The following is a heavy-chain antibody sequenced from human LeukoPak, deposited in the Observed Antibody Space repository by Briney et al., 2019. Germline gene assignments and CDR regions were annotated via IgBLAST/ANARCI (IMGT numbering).Heavy chain of an antibody. CDR2: ISGSSSII. CDR1: GFTFSSYS. J-gene: IGHJ4*02. D-gene: IGHD5-18*01. V-gene: IGHV3-48*02. CDR3: ARDIRGYNYGFDY. Sequence: QSGWSLRLSCAASGFTFSSYSLNWVRQAPGKGLEWVSYISGSSSIINYADSVKGRFTISRDNAKNSLYLQMNSLRDEDTAVYYCARDIRGYNYGFDYWGQGTLVTVSS.